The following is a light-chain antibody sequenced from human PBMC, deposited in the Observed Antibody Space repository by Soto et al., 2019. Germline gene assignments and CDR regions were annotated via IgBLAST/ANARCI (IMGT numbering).Light chain of an antibody. Sequence: QSALTQPASVSGSPGQSITISCTGTSSDVGAYDYVCWFQQHPGRAPKLMLYDVNDRPSGVSSRFSGSKSGNTASLTISGLQAEDEADYYCFSYTRSSTWVSGGGTKLTVL. CDR2: DVN. CDR1: SSDVGAYDY. V-gene: IGLV2-14*03. J-gene: IGLJ3*02. CDR3: FSYTRSSTWV.